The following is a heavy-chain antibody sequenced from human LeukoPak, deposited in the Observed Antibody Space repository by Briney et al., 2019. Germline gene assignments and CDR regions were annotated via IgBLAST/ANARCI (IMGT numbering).Heavy chain of an antibody. Sequence: GGSLRLSCAASGFTFSSYEMNWVRQAPGKGLEWVSYISSSGSTIYYADSVKGRFTISRDNAKNSLYLQMNSLRAEDTAVYYCARAGDGYNAPGYWGQGTLVTVSS. CDR1: GFTFSSYE. D-gene: IGHD5-24*01. CDR2: ISSSGSTI. CDR3: ARAGDGYNAPGY. V-gene: IGHV3-48*03. J-gene: IGHJ4*02.